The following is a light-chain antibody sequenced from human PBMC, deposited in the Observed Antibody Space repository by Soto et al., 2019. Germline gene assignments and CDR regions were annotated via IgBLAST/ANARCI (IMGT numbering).Light chain of an antibody. CDR1: SSDIGAYNF. CDR2: DVN. Sequence: QSVLTQPASVSGSPGQSITISCTGTSSDIGAYNFVSWYQQHPDKAPKLMLYDVNIRPSGVSNRFSGSKSGNTASLTISGLQADDDADYYYNSWTTITTMIFGGGTKVNVL. V-gene: IGLV2-14*03. CDR3: NSWTTITTMI. J-gene: IGLJ2*01.